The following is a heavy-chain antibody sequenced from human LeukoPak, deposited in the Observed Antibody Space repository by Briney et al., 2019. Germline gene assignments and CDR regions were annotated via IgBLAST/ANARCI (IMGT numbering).Heavy chain of an antibody. V-gene: IGHV1-69*13. Sequence: GASVKVSCKASGVTFRRYAISWVRQAPGQGLEWMGGIIPIFGTANYAQKFQGRVTITADESTSTAYMELSSLRSEDTAVYYCARDTVTDYGDYGDAFDPWGQGTLVTVSS. J-gene: IGHJ5*02. CDR2: IIPIFGTA. D-gene: IGHD4-17*01. CDR3: ARDTVTDYGDYGDAFDP. CDR1: GVTFRRYA.